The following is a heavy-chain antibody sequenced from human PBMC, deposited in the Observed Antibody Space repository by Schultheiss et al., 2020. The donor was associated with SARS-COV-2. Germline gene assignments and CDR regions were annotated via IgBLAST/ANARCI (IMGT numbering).Heavy chain of an antibody. CDR2: ISYDGSNK. J-gene: IGHJ6*02. Sequence: GGSLRLSCAASGFTFRNYGMHWVRQAPGKGLEWVAVISYDGSNKYYADSVKGRFTISRDNSKNTLYLQMNSLRAEDTAVYYCARDYYGSGKIYYYYYYGMDVWGQGTTVTVSS. V-gene: IGHV3-30*03. CDR3: ARDYYGSGKIYYYYYYGMDV. CDR1: GFTFRNYG. D-gene: IGHD3-10*01.